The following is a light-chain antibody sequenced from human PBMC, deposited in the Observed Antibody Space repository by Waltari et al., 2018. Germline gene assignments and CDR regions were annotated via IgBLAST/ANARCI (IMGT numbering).Light chain of an antibody. CDR2: AAS. Sequence: DIQLTQSPSSLSASVADRVTITCRASQSISSYLNWYQQKPGKAPKLLIYAASSLQSRVPSRFSGSGSGTDFTLTISSLQPEDFATYYCQQSYSTPLTFGGGTKVEIK. V-gene: IGKV1-39*01. J-gene: IGKJ4*01. CDR3: QQSYSTPLT. CDR1: QSISSY.